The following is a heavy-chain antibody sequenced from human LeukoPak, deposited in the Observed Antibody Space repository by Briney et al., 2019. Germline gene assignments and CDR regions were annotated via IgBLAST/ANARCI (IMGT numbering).Heavy chain of an antibody. CDR2: INNVRSHI. CDR3: AKEGVAGTYYYYYYMDV. J-gene: IGHJ6*03. Sequence: GGSLRLSCAASGFTFSTSAMNWVRQAPGKGLEWVSSINNVRSHIYYADSVRGRFTISRDNANNVLYLQMNSLRAEDTAVYYCAKEGVAGTYYYYYYMDVWGKGTTVTVSS. V-gene: IGHV3-21*06. D-gene: IGHD6-19*01. CDR1: GFTFSTSA.